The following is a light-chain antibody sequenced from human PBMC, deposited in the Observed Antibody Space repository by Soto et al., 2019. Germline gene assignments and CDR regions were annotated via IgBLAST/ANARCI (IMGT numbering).Light chain of an antibody. Sequence: DSQMTQSPSSLSASVGDRVTITCRASQGIRDALGWYQQKPGKGPKRLIYAASSLQSGVPSRFSGSGSGTEFTLTISSLQPEDFATYYCLQHNSYPLTFGQGTKVEIK. V-gene: IGKV1-17*01. J-gene: IGKJ1*01. CDR1: QGIRDA. CDR2: AAS. CDR3: LQHNSYPLT.